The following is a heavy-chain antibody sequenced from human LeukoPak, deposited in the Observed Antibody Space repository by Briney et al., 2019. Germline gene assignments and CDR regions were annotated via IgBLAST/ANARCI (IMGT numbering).Heavy chain of an antibody. Sequence: SVKVSCKASGGTFSSYAISWVRQAPGQGLEWMGGIIPIFGTANYAQKFQGRVTIAADESTSTAYMELSSLRSEDTAVYYCARGRIAVADPFDYWGQGTLVTVSS. J-gene: IGHJ4*02. CDR1: GGTFSSYA. D-gene: IGHD6-19*01. CDR3: ARGRIAVADPFDY. CDR2: IIPIFGTA. V-gene: IGHV1-69*13.